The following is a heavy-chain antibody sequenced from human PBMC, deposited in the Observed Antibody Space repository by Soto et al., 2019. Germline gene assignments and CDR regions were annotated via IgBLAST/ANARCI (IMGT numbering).Heavy chain of an antibody. CDR1: GGSISSYY. Sequence: SETLSLTCTVSGGSISSYYWSWIRQPPGKGLEWIGYIYYSGSTNYNPSLKSRVTISVDTSKNQFSLKLSSVTAADTAVYYCARVMYSSPQIGGYYYYMDVWGKGTTVTVSS. J-gene: IGHJ6*03. V-gene: IGHV4-59*01. CDR3: ARVMYSSPQIGGYYYYMDV. CDR2: IYYSGST. D-gene: IGHD6-13*01.